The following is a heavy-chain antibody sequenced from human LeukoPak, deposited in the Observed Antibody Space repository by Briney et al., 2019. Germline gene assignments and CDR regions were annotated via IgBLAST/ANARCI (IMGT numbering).Heavy chain of an antibody. V-gene: IGHV3-66*01. D-gene: IGHD3-22*01. Sequence: PGGSLRLSCAASGFTVSSNYMSWVRQAPGKGLEWVSVIYSGGSTYYADSVKGRFTISRDNSKNTLYLQMNSLRAEDTAVYYCASRDYYDSSGRLPEAFDIWGQGTMVTVSS. J-gene: IGHJ3*02. CDR2: IYSGGST. CDR1: GFTVSSNY. CDR3: ASRDYYDSSGRLPEAFDI.